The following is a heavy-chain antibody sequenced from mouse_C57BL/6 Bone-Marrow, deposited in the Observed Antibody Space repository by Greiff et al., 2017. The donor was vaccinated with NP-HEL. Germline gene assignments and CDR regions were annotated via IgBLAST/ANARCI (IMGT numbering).Heavy chain of an antibody. V-gene: IGHV5-4*03. CDR2: ISDGGSYT. D-gene: IGHD2-4*01. CDR3: ARFYDYEPFAY. CDR1: GFTFSSYA. Sequence: EVKVVESGGGLVKPGGSLKLSCAASGFTFSSYAMSWVRQTPEKRLEWVATISDGGSYTYYPDNVKGRFTISRDNAKNNLYLQMSHLKSEDTAMYYCARFYDYEPFAYWGQGTLVTVSA. J-gene: IGHJ3*01.